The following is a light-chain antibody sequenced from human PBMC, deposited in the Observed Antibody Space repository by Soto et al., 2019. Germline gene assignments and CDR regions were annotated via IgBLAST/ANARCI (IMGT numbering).Light chain of an antibody. CDR2: DVS. J-gene: IGLJ1*01. V-gene: IGLV2-14*01. CDR3: SSYTSSSSYV. CDR1: SSDVGGYNY. Sequence: QSALTQPPSVSWSPGQSITISCTGTSSDVGGYNYVSWYQQHPGKAPKLMIYDVSNRPSGVSNRFSGSKSGNTASLTISGLQAEDEADYYCSSYTSSSSYVFGTGTKLTVL.